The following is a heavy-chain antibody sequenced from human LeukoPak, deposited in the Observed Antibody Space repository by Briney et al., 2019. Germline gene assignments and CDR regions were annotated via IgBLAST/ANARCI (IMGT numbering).Heavy chain of an antibody. D-gene: IGHD3-10*01. J-gene: IGHJ2*01. CDR1: GFTFSNYA. Sequence: PGGSLRLSCAASGFTFSNYAKSWVRRAPGKGLEWFSTVSDKGDATAHADSVKGRFTISRDNAKNTLSLLMNILRAEDTAVYYCARVGPLATRSAGHYYFDLWGRGTLVTVSS. CDR3: ARVGPLATRSAGHYYFDL. CDR2: VSDKGDAT. V-gene: IGHV3-23*01.